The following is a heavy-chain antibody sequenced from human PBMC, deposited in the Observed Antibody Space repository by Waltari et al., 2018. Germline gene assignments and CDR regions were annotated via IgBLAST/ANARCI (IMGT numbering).Heavy chain of an antibody. Sequence: QVQLVQSGAEVKKPGASVKVSCKASGYTFTSYDINWVRQATGQGLEWMGCIKPNRGNTGYAQMFQGRVTITRHTSISTAYMEVNSLTSEDTAVYYCARVSSAPYRSAWHFDYWGQGTLVTVSS. V-gene: IGHV1-8*01. CDR3: ARVSSAPYRSAWHFDY. CDR2: IKPNRGNT. D-gene: IGHD6-19*01. J-gene: IGHJ4*02. CDR1: GYTFTSYD.